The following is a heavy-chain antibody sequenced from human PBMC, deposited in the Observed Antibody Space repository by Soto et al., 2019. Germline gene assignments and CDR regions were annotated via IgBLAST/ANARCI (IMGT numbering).Heavy chain of an antibody. V-gene: IGHV4-31*03. D-gene: IGHD6-6*01. CDR3: ARGQLVQKYYYYGMDV. CDR1: GGSISSGGYY. J-gene: IGHJ6*02. CDR2: IYYSGST. Sequence: SETLSLTCTVSGGSISSGGYYWSWIRQHPGNGLEWIGYIYYSGSTYYNPSLKSRVTISVDTSKNQFSLKLSSVAAADTAVYYCARGQLVQKYYYYGMDVWGQGTTVTVSS.